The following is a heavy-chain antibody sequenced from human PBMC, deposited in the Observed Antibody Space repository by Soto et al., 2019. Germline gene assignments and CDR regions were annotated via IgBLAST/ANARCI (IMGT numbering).Heavy chain of an antibody. D-gene: IGHD2-15*01. Sequence: GGSLRLSCAASGFTFSTYTMHWVRQAPGKGLEWVSLISYDGNTKYYADSVKGRFTISRDNSKNTVYLQMNSLRADDTAMYYCARDGYCSGGRCLDRMDIWGQGTTVTVSS. J-gene: IGHJ6*02. CDR2: ISYDGNTK. V-gene: IGHV3-30-3*01. CDR3: ARDGYCSGGRCLDRMDI. CDR1: GFTFSTYT.